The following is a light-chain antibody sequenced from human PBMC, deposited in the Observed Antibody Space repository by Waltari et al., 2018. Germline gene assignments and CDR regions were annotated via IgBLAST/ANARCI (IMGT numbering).Light chain of an antibody. Sequence: AIRMTQSPSSFSASTGDRVTITCPARQGISSYLAWYQQKPGKAPKLLIYAASTLQSGVPSRFSGSGSGTDFTLTISGLQSEDFATYYCQQYYSDPPTFGQGTRLEIK. CDR3: QQYYSDPPT. V-gene: IGKV1-8*01. J-gene: IGKJ5*01. CDR2: AAS. CDR1: QGISSY.